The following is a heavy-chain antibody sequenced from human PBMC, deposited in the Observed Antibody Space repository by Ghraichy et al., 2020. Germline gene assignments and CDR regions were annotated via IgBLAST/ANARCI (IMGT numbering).Heavy chain of an antibody. Sequence: ETLSLTCTVSGGSISSSSHYWGWIRQPPGKGLEWIGSFYYTGRIHYNPSLKSRVTISRETSKNQVSLRFSSVTAADTAVYYCARQAWERDGLVYAFYFDSWGQGTLVTVS. CDR2: FYYTGRI. V-gene: IGHV4-39*01. CDR1: GGSISSSSHY. J-gene: IGHJ4*02. CDR3: ARQAWERDGLVYAFYFDS. D-gene: IGHD1-26*01.